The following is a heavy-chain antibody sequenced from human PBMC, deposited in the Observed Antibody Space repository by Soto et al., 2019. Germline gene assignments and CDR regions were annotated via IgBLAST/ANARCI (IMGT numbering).Heavy chain of an antibody. J-gene: IGHJ4*02. Sequence: GGSLRLSCAASGFTFSSYAMSWVRQIPGKGLEWVSAISGSGGSTYYADSVKGRFTISRDNSKNTLYLQMNSLRAEDTAVYYCARHRRVSSGYFRWGQGTLVTVSS. CDR3: ARHRRVSSGYFR. CDR1: GFTFSSYA. CDR2: ISGSGGST. V-gene: IGHV3-23*01. D-gene: IGHD3-22*01.